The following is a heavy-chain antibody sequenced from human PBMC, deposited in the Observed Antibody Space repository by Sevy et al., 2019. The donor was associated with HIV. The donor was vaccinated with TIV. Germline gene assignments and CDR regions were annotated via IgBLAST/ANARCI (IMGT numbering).Heavy chain of an antibody. CDR1: GFTFSTYW. D-gene: IGHD3-10*01. Sequence: GGSLRLSCAASGFTFSTYWMTWVRQAPGKGLEWVANINQDGSKKNYVDSMKGRFTISRDNAKNSLYVQMNSLRAEDTAVYYCARVGIFEGSESHFRIIDYWGQGILVTVSS. CDR2: INQDGSKK. V-gene: IGHV3-7*01. J-gene: IGHJ4*02. CDR3: ARVGIFEGSESHFRIIDY.